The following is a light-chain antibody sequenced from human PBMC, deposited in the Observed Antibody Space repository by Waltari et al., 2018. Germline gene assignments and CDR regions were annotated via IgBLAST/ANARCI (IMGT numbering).Light chain of an antibody. Sequence: QSVLTQPPSVSAAPGQKVTIPCPGTSPNIGNNYVSWYQQFPGTAPKVLIHDNNKRPSGIPDRFSGSKSGTSATLVITGLQTGDEADYYCGTWDTSLSKVFGGGTKLTVL. CDR1: SPNIGNNY. CDR3: GTWDTSLSKV. J-gene: IGLJ2*01. V-gene: IGLV1-51*01. CDR2: DNN.